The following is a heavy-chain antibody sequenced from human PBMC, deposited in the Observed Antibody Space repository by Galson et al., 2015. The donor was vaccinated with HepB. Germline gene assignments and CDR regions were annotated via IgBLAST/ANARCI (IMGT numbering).Heavy chain of an antibody. CDR2: ISDSGTGT. CDR1: GFTFSTYA. D-gene: IGHD5-24*01. J-gene: IGHJ4*02. Sequence: SLRLSCAASGFTFSTYAMSWVRQAPGKGLEWVSGISDSGTGTYYADFVKGRFTISRDNSKNTLYLQMNSLRAEDTAVYYCAKLATYFTDWGQGTLVTVSS. V-gene: IGHV3-23*01. CDR3: AKLATYFTD.